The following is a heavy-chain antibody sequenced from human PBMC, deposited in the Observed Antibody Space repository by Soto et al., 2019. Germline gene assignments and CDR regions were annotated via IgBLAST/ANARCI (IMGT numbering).Heavy chain of an antibody. CDR1: GGTNSSYA. CDR2: IIPIFGTA. D-gene: IGHD3-22*01. Sequence: GASVKVSCKASGGTNSSYAISWVRPEHEQGLEWMGGIIPIFGTANYAQKFQGRVTITADESTSTAYMELSSLRSEDTAVYYCARGEVYYDSSGYDFDYWGQGTLVTVSS. CDR3: ARGEVYYDSSGYDFDY. J-gene: IGHJ4*02. V-gene: IGHV1-69*13.